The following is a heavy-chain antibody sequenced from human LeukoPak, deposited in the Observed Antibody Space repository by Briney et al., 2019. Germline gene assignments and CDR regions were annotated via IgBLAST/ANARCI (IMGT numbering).Heavy chain of an antibody. CDR2: ISYDGSNK. CDR3: AKAPVELGPADY. J-gene: IGHJ4*02. Sequence: PGRSLRLSCAASGFTFSSYGMHWVRQAPGKGMEWVAVISYDGSNKYYADSVKGRFTISRDNSKNTLYLQMNSLRAEDTAAYYCAKAPVELGPADYWGQGTLVTVSS. CDR1: GFTFSSYG. V-gene: IGHV3-30*18. D-gene: IGHD1-7*01.